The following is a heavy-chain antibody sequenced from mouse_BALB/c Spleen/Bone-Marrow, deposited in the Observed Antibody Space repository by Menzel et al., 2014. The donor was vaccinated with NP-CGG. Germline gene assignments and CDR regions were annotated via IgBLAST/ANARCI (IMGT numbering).Heavy chain of an antibody. D-gene: IGHD2-14*01. CDR3: ARNYRYDGFAY. Sequence: VQLKQSGPELVKPGASVKMSCKAPGYTFTSYVMHWVKQKPGQGLEWIGYINPYNDGTKYNEKFKGKATLTSDKSSSTAYMELSSLTSEDSAVYYCARNYRYDGFAYWGQGTLVTVSA. CDR1: GYTFTSYV. CDR2: INPYNDGT. J-gene: IGHJ3*01. V-gene: IGHV1-14*01.